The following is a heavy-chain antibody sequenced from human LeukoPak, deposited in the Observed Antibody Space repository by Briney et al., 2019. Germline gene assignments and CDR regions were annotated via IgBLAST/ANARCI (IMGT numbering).Heavy chain of an antibody. Sequence: ASVKVSCKASGYTFSSYGISWVRQAPGQGLEWMGWISAYAQKFQGRVTMTTDTSTSTAYMELRSLRSDDTAVYYCARRFNYYDSSGYYEGFYFDYWGQGTLVTVSS. V-gene: IGHV1-18*01. CDR1: GYTFSSYG. J-gene: IGHJ4*02. CDR3: ARRFNYYDSSGYYEGFYFDY. CDR2: ISAY. D-gene: IGHD3-22*01.